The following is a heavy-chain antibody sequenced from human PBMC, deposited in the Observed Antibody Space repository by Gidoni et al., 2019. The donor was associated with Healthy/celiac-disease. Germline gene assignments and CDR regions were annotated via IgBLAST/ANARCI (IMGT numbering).Heavy chain of an antibody. V-gene: IGHV4-34*01. J-gene: IGHJ5*02. CDR3: ARSLPFCSSASCSPGGGWFDP. CDR2: LNHSGSN. Sequence: QVQLQQWGAALLKPSETLSLTCAVYGGSYSGYYCSWLRQPPGKGLGWIGELNHSGSNTYNPSLKSRVTISVDTSKDQFSLKLSSVTAADTAVYSCARSLPFCSSASCSPGGGWFDPWGQGTLVTVSS. D-gene: IGHD2-2*01. CDR1: GGSYSGYY.